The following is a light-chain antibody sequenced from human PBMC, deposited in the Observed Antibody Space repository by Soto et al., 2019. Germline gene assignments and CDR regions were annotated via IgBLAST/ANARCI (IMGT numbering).Light chain of an antibody. J-gene: IGLJ1*01. CDR2: DVS. CDR1: SSDVGCYNY. V-gene: IGLV2-14*01. Sequence: QSALTQPASVSGSPGQSITISCTGTSSDVGCYNYVSWYQQHPGKAPKLMIYDVSNRPSGVSNRFSGSKSGNTASLTISGLQAEDEADYYCSSYTSSSTYVYGTGTKQTVL. CDR3: SSYTSSSTYV.